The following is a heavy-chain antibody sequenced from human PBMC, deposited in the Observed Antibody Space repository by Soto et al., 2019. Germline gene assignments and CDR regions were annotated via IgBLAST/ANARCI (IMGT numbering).Heavy chain of an antibody. V-gene: IGHV3-21*01. CDR2: ISSNSAYI. CDR3: TRDASRDSSARGWFDP. CDR1: GFTFRSFT. J-gene: IGHJ5*02. Sequence: GGSLRLSCAASGFTFRSFTMNWVRQAPGKGLEWVSTISSNSAYIYYTDALRGRFTISRDNAKNTLHLQMNSLRAEDTAVYYCTRDASRDSSARGWFDPWGPGTLVTVSS. D-gene: IGHD6-13*01.